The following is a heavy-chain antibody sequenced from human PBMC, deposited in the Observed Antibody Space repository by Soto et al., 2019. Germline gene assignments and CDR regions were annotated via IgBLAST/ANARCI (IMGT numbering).Heavy chain of an antibody. V-gene: IGHV1-69*01. J-gene: IGHJ5*02. CDR3: AREGPLGIAWFDP. CDR2: GSA. Sequence: QVQLVQSGAEVKKPGSSVKVSCKASGDTFSIYTISWVRQAPGQGLEWMGGSANSAQKFQGRLTVTADESTSTVYLELSSLTSEDTAVYYCAREGPLGIAWFDPWGQGTLVSVSS. CDR1: GDTFSIYT. D-gene: IGHD1-20*01.